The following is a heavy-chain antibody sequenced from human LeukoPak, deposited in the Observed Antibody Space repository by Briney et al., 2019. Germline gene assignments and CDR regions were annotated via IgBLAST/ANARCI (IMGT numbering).Heavy chain of an antibody. CDR2: IYYSGST. V-gene: IGHV4-61*08. D-gene: IGHD5-24*01. CDR3: ARGGVGDGYNYYYYYYMDV. CDR1: GGSISSGDYY. Sequence: PSETLSLTCTVSGGSISSGDYYWSWIRQPPGKGLEWIGYIYYSGSTNYNPSLKSRVTISVDTSKNQFSLKLSSVTAADTAVYYCARGGVGDGYNYYYYYYMDVWGKGTTVTVSS. J-gene: IGHJ6*03.